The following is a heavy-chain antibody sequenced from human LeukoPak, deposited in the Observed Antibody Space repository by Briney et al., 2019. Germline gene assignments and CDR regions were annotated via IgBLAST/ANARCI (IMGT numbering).Heavy chain of an antibody. CDR3: AKDLYYYDSSGLPSDY. CDR1: GFTLSSYG. Sequence: GGSLRLSCAASGFTLSSYGMHWVRQAPGKGLEWVAVISYDGSNKYYADSVKGRFTISRDNSKNTLYLQMNSLRAEDTAVYYCAKDLYYYDSSGLPSDYRGQGTLVTVSS. CDR2: ISYDGSNK. J-gene: IGHJ4*02. V-gene: IGHV3-30*18. D-gene: IGHD3-22*01.